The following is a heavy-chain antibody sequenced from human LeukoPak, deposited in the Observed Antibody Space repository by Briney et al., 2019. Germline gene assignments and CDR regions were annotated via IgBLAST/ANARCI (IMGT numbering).Heavy chain of an antibody. Sequence: SETLSLTCTVSGYSISSGYYWGWIRQPPGKGLEWIGSIYHSGSTYYNPSLKSRVTISVDTSENQFSLKLSSVTAADTAVYYCARDLAQDGYNYGDDYWGQGTLVTVSS. CDR2: IYHSGST. V-gene: IGHV4-38-2*02. D-gene: IGHD5-24*01. CDR3: ARDLAQDGYNYGDDY. CDR1: GYSISSGYY. J-gene: IGHJ4*02.